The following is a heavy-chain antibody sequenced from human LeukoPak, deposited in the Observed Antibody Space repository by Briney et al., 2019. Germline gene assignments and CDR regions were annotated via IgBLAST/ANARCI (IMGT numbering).Heavy chain of an antibody. J-gene: IGHJ4*02. V-gene: IGHV3-7*01. D-gene: IGHD2-21*02. Sequence: GSLRLSCAPSGFTFSTSWMSWVRQAPGKGLEWVANIKQDGSERYYVGSVKGRFTISRDSAKNSLYLQMNSLRAEDTAVYYCARHDFASPFDYWGQGILVTVSS. CDR2: IKQDGSER. CDR3: ARHDFASPFDY. CDR1: GFTFSTSW.